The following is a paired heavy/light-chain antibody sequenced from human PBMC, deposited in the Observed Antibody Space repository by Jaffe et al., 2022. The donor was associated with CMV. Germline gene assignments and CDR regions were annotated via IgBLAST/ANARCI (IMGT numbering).Heavy chain of an antibody. J-gene: IGHJ4*02. CDR3: ARYHKAQTSTPWDD. Sequence: QLQLQESGPGLVKPSETLSLTCSVSGGSISSPSYYWGWIRQPPGKGLEWIGSIYYSGSTYYNPSLKSRVTMSVDTSKNQFSLKLTSVTAADTAVYFCARYHKAQTSTPWDDWGQGTLVTVSS. CDR2: IYYSGST. V-gene: IGHV4-39*01. CDR1: GGSISSPSYY. D-gene: IGHD4-17*01.
Light chain of an antibody. J-gene: IGKJ5*01. Sequence: DIQMTQSPSSLSASVGDRVTITCRASQNIGNYLNWYQQKPGKAPKVLIYAASSFQSGVPSRFSGSGSGTDFTLTISSLQPEDFATYYCQQSYTTFITFGQGTRLEIK. CDR3: QQSYTTFIT. CDR2: AAS. V-gene: IGKV1-39*01. CDR1: QNIGNY.